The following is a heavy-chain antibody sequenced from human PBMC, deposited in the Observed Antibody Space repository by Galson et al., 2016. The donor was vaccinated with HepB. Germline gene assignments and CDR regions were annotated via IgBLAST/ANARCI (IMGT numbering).Heavy chain of an antibody. Sequence: SLRLSCAASGVTFARYSMTWVRQAPGKGLEWVSAKGGPGDGPYYADSVQGRFILSRDESYNTVYLQMNSLRAEDTAIYYGAIYIHPKFDPWGQGTLVTVSS. J-gene: IGHJ5*02. D-gene: IGHD2-2*02. CDR1: GVTFARYS. CDR3: AIYIHPKFDP. V-gene: IGHV3-23*01. CDR2: KGGPGDGP.